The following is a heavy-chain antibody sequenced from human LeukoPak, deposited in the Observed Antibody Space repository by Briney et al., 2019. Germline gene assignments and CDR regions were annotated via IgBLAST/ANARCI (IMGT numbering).Heavy chain of an antibody. V-gene: IGHV1-46*01. D-gene: IGHD2-15*01. CDR2: INPSGGST. J-gene: IGHJ6*02. CDR3: AICRIVVVVAATIRGVYYYYGMDV. Sequence: ASVKVSCKASGYTFTSYYMHWVRQAPGQGLEWMGIINPSGGSTSYAQKFQGRVTMTRDTSTSTAYMELSSLRSEDTAVYYCAICRIVVVVAATIRGVYYYYGMDVWGQGTTVTVPS. CDR1: GYTFTSYY.